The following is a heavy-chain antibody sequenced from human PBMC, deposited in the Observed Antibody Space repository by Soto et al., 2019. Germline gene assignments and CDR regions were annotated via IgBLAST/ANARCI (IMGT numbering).Heavy chain of an antibody. V-gene: IGHV5-51*01. CDR3: ARRTYYYGSGSPPPTRIDYGMDV. CDR2: IYPGDSDT. D-gene: IGHD3-10*01. Sequence: HGESLKISCKGSGYSFTSYWIAWVRQMPGKGLEWMGVIYPGDSDTRYSPSFQGQVTISADKSISTAYLQWSSLKASDTAMYYCARRTYYYGSGSPPPTRIDYGMDVWGQGTTVTVSS. CDR1: GYSFTSYW. J-gene: IGHJ6*02.